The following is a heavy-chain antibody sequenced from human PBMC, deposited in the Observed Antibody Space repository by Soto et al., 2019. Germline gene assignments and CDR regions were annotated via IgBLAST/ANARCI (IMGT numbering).Heavy chain of an antibody. J-gene: IGHJ4*02. CDR2: ISSSGSTI. D-gene: IGHD2-15*01. V-gene: IGHV3-11*01. CDR3: PPTYCSGGSCYCVYFDY. Sequence: PGGSTRLSCAASGFTVCDYYMSWIRQDPGKGLEWVSYISSSGSTIYYADSVKGRFTISRDNAKNSLYLQMNSLRAEDTAVYYSPPTYCSGGSCYCVYFDYWGQGTLVTVSS. CDR1: GFTVCDYY.